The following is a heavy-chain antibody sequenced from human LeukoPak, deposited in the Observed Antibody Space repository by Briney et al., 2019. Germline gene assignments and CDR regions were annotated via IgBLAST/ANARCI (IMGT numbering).Heavy chain of an antibody. V-gene: IGHV3-33*01. D-gene: IGHD5-12*01. J-gene: IGHJ4*02. CDR2: IWYDGSNK. CDR3: AREMGLNIVATFGY. Sequence: PGRSLRLSCAASGFTFSSYGMHWVRQAPGKGLGWVAVIWYDGSNKYYADSVQGRFIISRDNSKNTLYLQMNSLRAEDTAVYYCAREMGLNIVATFGYWGQGTLVTVSS. CDR1: GFTFSSYG.